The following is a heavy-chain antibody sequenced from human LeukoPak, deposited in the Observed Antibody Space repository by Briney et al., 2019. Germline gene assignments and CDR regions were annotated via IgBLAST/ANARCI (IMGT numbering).Heavy chain of an antibody. CDR3: ARATRSYSNLDY. Sequence: GGSLRLSCAASGFTVSSNYMSWVRQAPGKGLEWVSVIYSGGSTYYADSVKGRFTISRDNSKNTLHLQMNSLRAEDTAVYYCARATRSYSNLDYWGQGTLVTVSS. D-gene: IGHD6-13*01. CDR1: GFTVSSNY. CDR2: IYSGGST. J-gene: IGHJ4*02. V-gene: IGHV3-53*01.